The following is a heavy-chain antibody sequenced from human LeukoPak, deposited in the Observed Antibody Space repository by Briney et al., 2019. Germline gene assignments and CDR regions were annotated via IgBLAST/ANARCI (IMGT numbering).Heavy chain of an antibody. V-gene: IGHV4-34*01. CDR1: GGSFSGYY. CDR3: ARDPGHGFPTHDAFDI. Sequence: SETLSLTCAVYGGSFSGYYWSWIRQPPGKGLEWIGEINHSGSTNYNPSLKSRVTISVDTSKNQFSLKLSSVTAADTAVYYCARDPGHGFPTHDAFDIWGQGTMVTVSS. CDR2: INHSGST. D-gene: IGHD5-24*01. J-gene: IGHJ3*02.